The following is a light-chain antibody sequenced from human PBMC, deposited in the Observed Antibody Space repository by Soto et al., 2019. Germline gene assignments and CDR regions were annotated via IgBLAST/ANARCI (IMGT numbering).Light chain of an antibody. Sequence: DIQMTQSPSTLSASVGDTVTITCRASRSIKSWLAWYQQKPGQAPKLLISKASSLENGVRARCSGSGSGTAFTLTISSLQPDDFGTYCCQQYTMYAAFGQGTKVEIK. CDR3: QQYTMYAA. V-gene: IGKV1-5*03. CDR1: RSIKSW. J-gene: IGKJ1*01. CDR2: KAS.